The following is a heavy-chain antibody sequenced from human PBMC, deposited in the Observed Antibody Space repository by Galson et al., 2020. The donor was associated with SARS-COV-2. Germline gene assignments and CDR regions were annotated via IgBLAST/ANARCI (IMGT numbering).Heavy chain of an antibody. CDR2: LSDNGDSP. J-gene: IGHJ4*02. V-gene: IGHV3-23*01. D-gene: IGHD1-1*01. Sequence: GGSLRLSCAASGFTFNNYAMSWVRQAPGKGLEWVCSLSDNGDSPYYANSVKGRFTVSRDNSESTLYLQMSSLRTEDPGVYYCVKAIGRCGHSGLYHFDYWCLGTPVAVSS. CDR3: VKAIGRCGHSGLYHFDY. CDR1: GFTFNNYA.